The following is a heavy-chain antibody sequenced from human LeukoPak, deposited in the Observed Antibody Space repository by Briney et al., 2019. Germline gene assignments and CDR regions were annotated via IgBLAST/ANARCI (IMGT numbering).Heavy chain of an antibody. CDR1: GFTFSSYG. J-gene: IGHJ4*02. V-gene: IGHV3-33*06. Sequence: GGSLRLSCAASGFTFSSYGIHWVRQAPGKGLEWVAVIWYDGSDKYYAESVKGRFTISRDNSKNTLYLQMNSLRAEDTAVYYCAKKANYYGSGSHKVYFDYWGQGTLVTVSS. CDR3: AKKANYYGSGSHKVYFDY. CDR2: IWYDGSDK. D-gene: IGHD3-10*01.